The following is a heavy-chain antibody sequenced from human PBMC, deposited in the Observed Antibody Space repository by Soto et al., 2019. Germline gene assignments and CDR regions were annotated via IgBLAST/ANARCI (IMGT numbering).Heavy chain of an antibody. V-gene: IGHV4-39*01. CDR2: VYYGGST. J-gene: IGHJ6*04. CDR1: GGSISSSSYY. CDR3: GGGDYYNSGGYYFHNYTRDV. Sequence: SETLSLTCTVSGGSISSSSYYWGWIRQPPGKGLEWIGNVYYGGSTYYNPSLKSRVTISVETSKSQFSLKLSSVTAADTAGYYCGGGDYYNSGGYYFHNYTRDVGGKGPTVTVSS. D-gene: IGHD3-22*01.